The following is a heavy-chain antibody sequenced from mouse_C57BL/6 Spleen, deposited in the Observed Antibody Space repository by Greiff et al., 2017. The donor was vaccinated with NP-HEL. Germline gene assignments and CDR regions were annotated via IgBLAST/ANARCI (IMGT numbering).Heavy chain of an antibody. CDR2: ISSCSSTI. V-gene: IGHV5-17*01. CDR3: ARDYYFDY. J-gene: IGHJ2*01. Sequence: EVMLVESGGGLVKPGGSLKLSCAASGFTFSDYGMHWVRQAPEKGLEWVAYISSCSSTIYYADTVKGRFTITRDNAKNTLFLQMTSLRSEDTAMYYCARDYYFDYWGQGTTLTVSS. CDR1: GFTFSDYG.